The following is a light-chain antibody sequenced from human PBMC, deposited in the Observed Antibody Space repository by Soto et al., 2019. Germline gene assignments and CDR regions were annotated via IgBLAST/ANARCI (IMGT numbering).Light chain of an antibody. Sequence: QSALTQPASVSGSPGQSITISCTGTSSDVGGFYYVSWYQQYPGKVPRLMIYEVSNRPSGVSNRFSGSKSGNTASLTISGLQAEDEADYYCSSYTSSNTLIFGGGTKVTVL. J-gene: IGLJ2*01. CDR1: SSDVGGFYY. V-gene: IGLV2-14*01. CDR3: SSYTSSNTLI. CDR2: EVS.